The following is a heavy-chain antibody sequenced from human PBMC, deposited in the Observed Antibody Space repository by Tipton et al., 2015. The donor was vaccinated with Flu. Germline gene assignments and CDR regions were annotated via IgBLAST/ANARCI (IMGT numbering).Heavy chain of an antibody. J-gene: IGHJ6*02. CDR2: VSRSGST. D-gene: IGHD3-10*01. V-gene: IGHV4-38-2*01. CDR1: GDSISSDYY. Sequence: TLSLTCAVSGDSISSDYYWGWIRQFPGKGLEWIGTVSRSGSTIYNPSLKSRVTISIDRSKNQFSLNLKSVTAADMAVYYCARARAPYYYYAMDVWGQGTTVTVSS. CDR3: ARARAPYYYYAMDV.